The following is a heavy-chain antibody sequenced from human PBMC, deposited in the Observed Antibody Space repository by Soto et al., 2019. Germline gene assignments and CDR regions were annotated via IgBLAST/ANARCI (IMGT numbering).Heavy chain of an antibody. CDR1: GGTFSTYT. CDR3: AILTPITGVY. Sequence: QVLLVQSGAEVKKPGSSVKVSCKASGGTFSTYTLSWVRQAPGQGLEWMGGIIPIFGTINYAQKFQGRVTMTADRSTTTAYMELISLISDDTAVYYCAILTPITGVYWGQGALVTVSS. CDR2: IIPIFGTI. J-gene: IGHJ4*02. V-gene: IGHV1-69*06. D-gene: IGHD5-12*01.